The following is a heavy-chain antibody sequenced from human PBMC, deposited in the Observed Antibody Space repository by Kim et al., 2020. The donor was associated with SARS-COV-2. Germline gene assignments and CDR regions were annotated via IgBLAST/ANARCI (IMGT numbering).Heavy chain of an antibody. CDR3: ARDQKRAPGSSSWPRTLHAFDY. Sequence: ASVKVSCKASGYTFTSYGISWVRQAPGQGLEWMGWISAYNGNTNYAQKLQGRVTMTTDTSTSTAYMELRSLRSDDTAVYYCARDQKRAPGSSSWPRTLHAFDYWGQGTLVTVSS. J-gene: IGHJ4*02. CDR1: GYTFTSYG. CDR2: ISAYNGNT. D-gene: IGHD6-13*01. V-gene: IGHV1-18*04.